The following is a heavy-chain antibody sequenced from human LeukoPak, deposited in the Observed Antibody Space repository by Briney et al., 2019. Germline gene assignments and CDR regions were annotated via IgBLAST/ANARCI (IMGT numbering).Heavy chain of an antibody. J-gene: IGHJ6*02. V-gene: IGHV3-48*04. CDR2: ITSSSIAI. D-gene: IGHD3-16*01. CDR1: GFTFSSYD. Sequence: GGSLRLSCAASGFTFSSYDMNWVRQAPGKGLEWVSYITSSSIAIYYADSVKGRFTISRDNAKNSLYLQMNSLRAEDTAVYYCARVGDLRLGYYYAMDVWGQGTTVTVSS. CDR3: ARVGDLRLGYYYAMDV.